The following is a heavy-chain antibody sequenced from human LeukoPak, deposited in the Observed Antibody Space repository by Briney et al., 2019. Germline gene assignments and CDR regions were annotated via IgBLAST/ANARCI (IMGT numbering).Heavy chain of an antibody. CDR3: ARAGGYYDSSGPHAFDI. CDR2: IIPIFGTA. J-gene: IGHJ3*02. D-gene: IGHD3-22*01. CDR1: GGTFSSYV. V-gene: IGHV1-69*13. Sequence: SVKVSCKASGGTFSSYVISWVRQAPGQGLEWMGGIIPIFGTAKYAQKFQGRVTITADESTSTAYMELSSLRSEDTAVYYCARAGGYYDSSGPHAFDIWGQGTMVTVSS.